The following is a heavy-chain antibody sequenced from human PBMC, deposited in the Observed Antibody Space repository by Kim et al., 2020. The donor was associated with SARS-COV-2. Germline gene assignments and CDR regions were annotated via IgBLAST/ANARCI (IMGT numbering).Heavy chain of an antibody. D-gene: IGHD6-6*01. CDR1: GFTFSSYG. Sequence: GGSLRLSCAASGFTFSSYGMHWVRQAPGKGLEWVAVISYDGSNKYYADSVKGRFTISRDNSKNTLYLQMNSLRAEDTAVYYCAKVRMSPAREPEDFDYWG. J-gene: IGHJ4*01. CDR2: ISYDGSNK. CDR3: AKVRMSPAREPEDFDY. V-gene: IGHV3-30*18.